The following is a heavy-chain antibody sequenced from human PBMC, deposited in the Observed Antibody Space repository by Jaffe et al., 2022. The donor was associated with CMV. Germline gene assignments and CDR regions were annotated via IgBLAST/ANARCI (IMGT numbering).Heavy chain of an antibody. CDR3: AKEDITGWYGVDY. V-gene: IGHV3-30*18. J-gene: IGHJ4*02. CDR2: ISYDGSNE. CDR1: GFTFNSYG. D-gene: IGHD6-19*01. Sequence: QVQLVESGGGVVQPGRSLRLSCAASGFTFNSYGMHWVRQAPGKGLEWVAVISYDGSNEYYADSVMGRFTISRDNSKNTLYLQINSLSAEDTAVYYCAKEDITGWYGVDYWGQGSLVTVSS.